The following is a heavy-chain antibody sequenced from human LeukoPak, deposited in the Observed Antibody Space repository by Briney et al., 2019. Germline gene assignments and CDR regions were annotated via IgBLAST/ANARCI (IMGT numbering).Heavy chain of an antibody. Sequence: GGSLRLSCAASGFTFSSYSMNWVRQAPGKGLEWVLSISSSSNYIYYADSVKGRFTISRDNAKNSLYLQLNSLRAEDTAVYYCARSVVPNNWSDPWGQGTLVTVSS. D-gene: IGHD5/OR15-5a*01. V-gene: IGHV3-21*01. CDR1: GFTFSSYS. CDR3: ARSVVPNNWSDP. J-gene: IGHJ5*02. CDR2: ISSSSNYI.